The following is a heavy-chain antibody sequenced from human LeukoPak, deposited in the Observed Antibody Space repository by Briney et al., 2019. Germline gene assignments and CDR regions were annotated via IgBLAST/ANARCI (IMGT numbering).Heavy chain of an antibody. CDR1: GFTFSTYA. CDR3: ATSWGPDTSAFRWGRDGMDV. D-gene: IGHD3-16*01. V-gene: IGHV3-23*01. Sequence: GGSLRLSCAASGFTFSTYAMSWVRQAPGKGLEWVSAISGGGGSTYYADSVKGRFTISRDNSKNTLYLQMNSLRAEDTAVYYCATSWGPDTSAFRWGRDGMDVWGQGTTVIVS. J-gene: IGHJ6*02. CDR2: ISGGGGST.